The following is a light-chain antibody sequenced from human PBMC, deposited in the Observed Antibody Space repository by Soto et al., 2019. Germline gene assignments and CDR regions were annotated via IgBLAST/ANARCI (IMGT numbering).Light chain of an antibody. V-gene: IGKV3-15*01. Sequence: EIVLTQSPATLSLSPGERATLSCRASQTIDNTLAWYQRKPGQAPRLLIYDASTRATGVPARFSGSGSGTEFTLTINSLQSEDFAVYYCQQYNNWPRTFGQGTKWIS. CDR1: QTIDNT. CDR2: DAS. CDR3: QQYNNWPRT. J-gene: IGKJ1*01.